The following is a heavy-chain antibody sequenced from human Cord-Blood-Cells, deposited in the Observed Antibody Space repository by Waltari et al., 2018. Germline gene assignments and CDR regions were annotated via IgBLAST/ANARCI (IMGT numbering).Heavy chain of an antibody. Sequence: QVQLQQWGAGLLKPSETLSLTCAVYGGSFSGYYWSWIRQPPGKGLEWIGEINHSGSTNYNPSLKSRVTISVDTSKNQFSLKLGSVTAADTAVYYCARQFDILTGYYTFDIWGQGTMVTVSS. D-gene: IGHD3-9*01. J-gene: IGHJ3*02. V-gene: IGHV4-34*01. CDR3: ARQFDILTGYYTFDI. CDR1: GGSFSGYY. CDR2: INHSGST.